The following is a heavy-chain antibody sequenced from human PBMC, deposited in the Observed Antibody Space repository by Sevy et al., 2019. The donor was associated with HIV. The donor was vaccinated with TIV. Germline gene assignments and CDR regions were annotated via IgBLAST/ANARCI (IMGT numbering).Heavy chain of an antibody. J-gene: IGHJ4*02. CDR1: GFIFINAW. D-gene: IGHD3-16*01. CDR3: TTGGSGGEADY. V-gene: IGHV3-15*07. Sequence: GGSLRLSCAASGFIFINAWMNWVRQAPGKGLEWVGRIQSKIDGGTTEFAAPVKGRFTISRDDSENTLFLQMNSLKTEETAVYYCTTGGSGGEADYWGQGTLVTVSS. CDR2: IQSKIDGGTT.